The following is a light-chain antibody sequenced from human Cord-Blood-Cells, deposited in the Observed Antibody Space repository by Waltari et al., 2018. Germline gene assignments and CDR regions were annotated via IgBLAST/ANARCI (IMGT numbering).Light chain of an antibody. CDR1: QSVSRY. J-gene: IGKJ1*01. Sequence: EIVLTQSPATLSFSPGERDTLSCRASQSVSRYLAWYQQKPGQAPRLLIYDASNRATGIPARFSGSGSGTDFTLTISSLEPEDFAVYYCQQRSNWQTFGQGTKVEIK. CDR2: DAS. CDR3: QQRSNWQT. V-gene: IGKV3-11*01.